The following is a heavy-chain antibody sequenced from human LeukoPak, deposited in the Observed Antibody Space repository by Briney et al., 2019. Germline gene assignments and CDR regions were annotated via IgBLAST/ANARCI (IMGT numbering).Heavy chain of an antibody. V-gene: IGHV3-30*04. CDR3: AKSPEGVLVPGI. CDR2: ISYDGSNK. D-gene: IGHD2-2*01. J-gene: IGHJ4*02. Sequence: PGGSLRLSCAASGFTFSSYAMHWVRQAPGKGLEWVAVISYDGSNKYYADSVKGRFTISRDNSKNTLYLQMNSLRAEDTAVYYCAKSPEGVLVPGIWGQGTLVTVSS. CDR1: GFTFSSYA.